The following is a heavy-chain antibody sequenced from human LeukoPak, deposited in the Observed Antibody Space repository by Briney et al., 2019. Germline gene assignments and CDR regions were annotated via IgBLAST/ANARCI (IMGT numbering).Heavy chain of an antibody. D-gene: IGHD3-10*01. CDR1: GGSISSYY. V-gene: IGHV4-59*01. CDR3: ARVVGSGSYWGPYYFDY. Sequence: PSETLSLTCTVSGGSISSYYWSWIRQPPGKGLEWIGYIYYSGSTNYNPSLKSRVTISVDTSKNQFSLKLSSVTAADTAVYYCARVVGSGSYWGPYYFDYWGQGTLVTVSS. CDR2: IYYSGST. J-gene: IGHJ4*02.